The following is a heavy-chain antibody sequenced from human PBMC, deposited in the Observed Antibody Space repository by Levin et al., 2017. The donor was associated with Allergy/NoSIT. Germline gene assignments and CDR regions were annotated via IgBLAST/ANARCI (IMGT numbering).Heavy chain of an antibody. CDR2: VSGSGDTT. CDR3: AQGGWYEYFDR. Sequence: LSLPCAASGFPFRSYSMSWVRQAPGKGLECVSTVSGSGDTTFYAASVKGRVTISRDNSMNTLYLQINSLRAEDTAVYYCAQGGWYEYFDRWGQGTLVTVSS. D-gene: IGHD6-19*01. CDR1: GFPFRSYS. V-gene: IGHV3-23*01. J-gene: IGHJ4*02.